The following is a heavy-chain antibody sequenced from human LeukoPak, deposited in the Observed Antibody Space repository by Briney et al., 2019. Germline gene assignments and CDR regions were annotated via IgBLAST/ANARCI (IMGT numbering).Heavy chain of an antibody. Sequence: PGGSLRLSCAASGFTFSSYALSWVRQAPGKGLEWVSAISGSGDSTYYVDSVKGRFTISRDNSKNTLYLQMNCLRAEDTAIYYCASQNSGSYYYWGQGTLVTVSS. D-gene: IGHD1-26*01. CDR2: ISGSGDST. J-gene: IGHJ4*02. V-gene: IGHV3-23*01. CDR1: GFTFSSYA. CDR3: ASQNSGSYYY.